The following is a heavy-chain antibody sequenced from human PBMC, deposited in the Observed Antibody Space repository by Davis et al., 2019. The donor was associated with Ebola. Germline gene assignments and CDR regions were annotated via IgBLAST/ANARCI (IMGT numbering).Heavy chain of an antibody. J-gene: IGHJ4*02. CDR1: DASVTSHY. Sequence: PSETLSLTCSVSDASVTSHYWNWVRQPPGKGLEWIGYIYHSGSTNYNSSLKSRVTISIDTSKNQFSLNLSSVTAADTAVYYCARLRYFDWLSFHYFDYWGQGTLVTVSS. D-gene: IGHD3-9*01. CDR3: ARLRYFDWLSFHYFDY. CDR2: IYHSGST. V-gene: IGHV4-4*09.